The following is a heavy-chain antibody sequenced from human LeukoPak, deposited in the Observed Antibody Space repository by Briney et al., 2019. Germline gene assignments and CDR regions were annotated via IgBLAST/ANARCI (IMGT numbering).Heavy chain of an antibody. CDR1: GGSISSYY. CDR2: IYTSGST. D-gene: IGHD4-17*01. J-gene: IGHJ4*02. CDR3: ARSPQTTVTTFDY. Sequence: SETLSLTCTVSGGSISSYYWSRIRQPAGKGLEWIGRIYTSGSTNYNPPLKSRVTMSVDTSKNQFSLKLSSVTAADTAVYYCARSPQTTVTTFDYWGEGTLVTVSS. V-gene: IGHV4-4*07.